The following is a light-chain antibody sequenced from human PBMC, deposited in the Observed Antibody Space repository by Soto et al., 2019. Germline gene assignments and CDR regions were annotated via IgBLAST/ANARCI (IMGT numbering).Light chain of an antibody. CDR1: SSNIGAGYD. Sequence: QSVLTQPPSVSGAPGQRVTISCTGSSSNIGAGYDVHWYQQLPGTAPKLLIYGNSNRPSGVPDRFSGSKSGTSASLAITGLKAEDEADYYCQSYYSSLSGSVFGGGTKLTVL. V-gene: IGLV1-40*01. CDR3: QSYYSSLSGSV. CDR2: GNS. J-gene: IGLJ2*01.